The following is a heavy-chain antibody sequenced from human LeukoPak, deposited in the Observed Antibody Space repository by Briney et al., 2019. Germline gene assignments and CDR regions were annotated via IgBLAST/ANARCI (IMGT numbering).Heavy chain of an antibody. D-gene: IGHD4-17*01. J-gene: IGHJ5*02. CDR2: MYHTGSS. V-gene: IGHV4-4*02. CDR1: GDSISGTNW. Sequence: SETLSLTCAVSGDSISGTNWWSWVRPSPGKGLEWIGEMYHTGSSNYNPSLKSRVTISVDKSKNQFSLRLSSVTAADTAVYYCSRLYGDYGWFDPWGQGTLVTVSS. CDR3: SRLYGDYGWFDP.